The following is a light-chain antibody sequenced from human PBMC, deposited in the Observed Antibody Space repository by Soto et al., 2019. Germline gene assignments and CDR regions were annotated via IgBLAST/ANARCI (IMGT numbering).Light chain of an antibody. CDR2: KAS. V-gene: IGKV1-5*03. CDR1: QSISSY. Sequence: DIQITQSPSSLSASLGYRVAIACRASQSISSYLNWYQQKPGKAPKLLIYKASILESGVPSRFSGSGFGTEFTLTISSLQPDDFATYYCQQYNGYSTWTFGQGTKVDIK. J-gene: IGKJ1*01. CDR3: QQYNGYSTWT.